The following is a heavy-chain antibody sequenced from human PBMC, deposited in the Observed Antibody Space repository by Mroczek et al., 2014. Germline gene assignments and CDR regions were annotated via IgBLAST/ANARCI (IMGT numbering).Heavy chain of an antibody. CDR1: GGSISSGSYY. V-gene: IGHV4-61*02. CDR3: ARGSGYYDSYDDAFDI. CDR2: IYTSGST. D-gene: IGHD3-22*01. J-gene: IGHJ3*02. Sequence: QVQLVQSGPGLVKPSQTLSLTCTVSGGSISSGSYYWSWIRQPAGKGLEWIGRIYTSGSTNYNPSLKSRVTISVDTSKNQFSLKLSSVTAADTAVYYCARGSGYYDSYDDAFDIWGQGTMVTVSS.